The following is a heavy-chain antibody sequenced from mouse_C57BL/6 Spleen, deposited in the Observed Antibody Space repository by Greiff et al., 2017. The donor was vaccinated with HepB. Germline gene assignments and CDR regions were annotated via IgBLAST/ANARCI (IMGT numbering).Heavy chain of an antibody. CDR3: AEGLYAMDY. Sequence: VQLQQSGPELVKPGASVKMSCKASGYTFTDYNMHWVKQSHGKSLEWIGYINPNNGGTSYNQKFKGKATLTVYKSSSTAYMELRSLTSEDSAVYYCAEGLYAMDYWGQGTSVTVSS. CDR2: INPNNGGT. D-gene: IGHD3-3*01. V-gene: IGHV1-22*01. J-gene: IGHJ4*01. CDR1: GYTFTDYN.